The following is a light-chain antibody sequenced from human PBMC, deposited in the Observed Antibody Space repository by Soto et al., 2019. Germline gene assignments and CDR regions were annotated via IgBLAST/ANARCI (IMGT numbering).Light chain of an antibody. Sequence: QSVLTQPASVSGSPGQSITISCTGSNSDIGNYNIVSWYQQHPDKAPQLIIYEVTKRPSGVSNRFSGSKSGNTASLTISGLQAEDEGDYHCCSYAGSSTWVFGGGTQLTVL. CDR2: EVT. V-gene: IGLV2-23*02. CDR1: NSDIGNYNI. CDR3: CSYAGSSTWV. J-gene: IGLJ3*02.